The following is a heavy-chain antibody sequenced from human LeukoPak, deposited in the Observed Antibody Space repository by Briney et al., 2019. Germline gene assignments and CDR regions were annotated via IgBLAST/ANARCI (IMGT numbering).Heavy chain of an antibody. CDR3: AKDWSIQLWSSFDY. V-gene: IGHV3-30*18. CDR1: GFTFSSYG. J-gene: IGHJ4*02. CDR2: ISYDGSNK. Sequence: TGGSLRLSCAASGFTFSSYGMHWVRQAPGKGLEWVAVISYDGSNKYYADSVKGRFTISRDNSKNTLYLQMNSLRAEDTAVYYCAKDWSIQLWSSFDYWGQGTLVTVSS. D-gene: IGHD5-18*01.